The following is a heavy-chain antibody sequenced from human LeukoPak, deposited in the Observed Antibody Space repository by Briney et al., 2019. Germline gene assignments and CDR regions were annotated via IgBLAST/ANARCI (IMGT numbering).Heavy chain of an antibody. CDR3: VRAVHHLFYSDSSGYYGDAFDV. V-gene: IGHV3-53*01. Sequence: PGGSLRLSCAASGFIVRTNYMSWVRQARGKGLEWVSVIYSGGTIRYADSVKGRFTISRDNSRDTLHLQMNSLRVDDTAVYYCVRAVHHLFYSDSSGYYGDAFDVWGQGTVVTVSS. J-gene: IGHJ3*01. CDR2: IYSGGTI. D-gene: IGHD3-22*01. CDR1: GFIVRTNY.